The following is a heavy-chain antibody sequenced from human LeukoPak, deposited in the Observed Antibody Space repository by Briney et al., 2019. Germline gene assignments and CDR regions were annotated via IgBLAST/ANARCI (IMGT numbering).Heavy chain of an antibody. Sequence: ETLSLTCTVSGGSISSSSYYWGWIRQPPGKGLEWIGYIYYSGSTNYNPSLKSRVTISVDTSKNQFSLKLSSVTAADTAVYYCARDWSRGGKGYFDYWGQGTLVTVSS. CDR1: GGSISSSSYY. CDR3: ARDWSRGGKGYFDY. J-gene: IGHJ4*02. D-gene: IGHD3-3*01. V-gene: IGHV4-61*01. CDR2: IYYSGST.